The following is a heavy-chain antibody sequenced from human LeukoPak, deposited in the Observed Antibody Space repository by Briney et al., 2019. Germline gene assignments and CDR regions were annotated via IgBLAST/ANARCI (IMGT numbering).Heavy chain of an antibody. CDR3: AREVYDSSGYYY. D-gene: IGHD3-22*01. CDR1: GYSISSGYY. Sequence: TASETLSLTCTVSGYSISSGYYWGWIRQPPGKGLEWIGSIYHSGSTYYNPSLKSRVTISVDTSKNQFSLKLSSVTTADTAVYYCAREVYDSSGYYYWGQGTLVTVSS. V-gene: IGHV4-38-2*02. J-gene: IGHJ4*02. CDR2: IYHSGST.